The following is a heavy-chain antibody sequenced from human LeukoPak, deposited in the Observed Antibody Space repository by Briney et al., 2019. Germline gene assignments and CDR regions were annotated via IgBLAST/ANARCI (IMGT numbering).Heavy chain of an antibody. D-gene: IGHD6-6*01. Sequence: ASVKVSCKASGGTFSSYAISWVRQAPGQGLEWMGGIIPTFGTANYAQKFQGRVTITADESTSTAYMELSSLRSEDTAVYYCASGGYSSSSHWYLDLWGRGTLVTVSS. CDR1: GGTFSSYA. V-gene: IGHV1-69*13. CDR2: IIPTFGTA. CDR3: ASGGYSSSSHWYLDL. J-gene: IGHJ2*01.